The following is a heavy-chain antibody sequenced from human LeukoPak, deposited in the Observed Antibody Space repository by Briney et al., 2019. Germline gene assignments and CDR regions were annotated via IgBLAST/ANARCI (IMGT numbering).Heavy chain of an antibody. Sequence: GGSLRLSCAASGFTFSSYWMSWVRQAPGKGLEWVANIKQDGSEKYYVDSVKGRFTISRDNAKNSLYLRMNSLRAEDTAVYYCASSGWYGGGRVDYWGQGTLVTVSS. V-gene: IGHV3-7*01. CDR1: GFTFSSYW. J-gene: IGHJ4*02. CDR2: IKQDGSEK. CDR3: ASSGWYGGGRVDY. D-gene: IGHD6-19*01.